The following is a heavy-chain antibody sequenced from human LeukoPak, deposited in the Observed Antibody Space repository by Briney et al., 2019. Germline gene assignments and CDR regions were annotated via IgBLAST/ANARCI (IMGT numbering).Heavy chain of an antibody. Sequence: SVKVSCKASGGTFSSYAISWVRQAPGQGLEWMGWIIPIFGTANYAQKFQGRVTITADESTSTAYMELSSLRSEDTAVYYCARDNGPEQLVAGFDYWGQGTLVTVSS. J-gene: IGHJ4*02. CDR2: IIPIFGTA. D-gene: IGHD6-6*01. CDR3: ARDNGPEQLVAGFDY. CDR1: GGTFSSYA. V-gene: IGHV1-69*01.